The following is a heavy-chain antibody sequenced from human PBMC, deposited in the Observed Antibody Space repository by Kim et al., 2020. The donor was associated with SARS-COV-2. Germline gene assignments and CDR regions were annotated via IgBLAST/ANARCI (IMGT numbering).Heavy chain of an antibody. Sequence: TNDAQKHQGRVTMTTDTSTSTAYMELRSLRSDDTAVYYCASGDILTDLDYWGQGTLVTVSS. D-gene: IGHD3-9*01. J-gene: IGHJ4*02. CDR2: T. CDR3: ASGDILTDLDY. V-gene: IGHV1-18*01.